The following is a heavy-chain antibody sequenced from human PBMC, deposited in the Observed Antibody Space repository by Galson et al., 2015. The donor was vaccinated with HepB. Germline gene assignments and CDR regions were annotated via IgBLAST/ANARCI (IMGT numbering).Heavy chain of an antibody. J-gene: IGHJ4*02. CDR1: GFTFSNYG. D-gene: IGHD6-19*01. CDR3: AKDRIAVAGSQVFFDY. Sequence: SLRLSCAASGFTFSNYGMHWVRQAPGKGLEWVAVISYDGSHKYHADSVKGRFTISRDNSKNTLYLQMNSLRAEDTAVYYCAKDRIAVAGSQVFFDYWGQGTLVTASS. CDR2: ISYDGSHK. V-gene: IGHV3-30*18.